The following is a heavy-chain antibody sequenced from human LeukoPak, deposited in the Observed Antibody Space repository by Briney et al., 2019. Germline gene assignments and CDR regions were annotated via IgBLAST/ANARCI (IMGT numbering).Heavy chain of an antibody. CDR3: ARDDGNPAYCGGDCYSGWFDP. CDR1: GYTFTSYY. D-gene: IGHD2-21*01. J-gene: IGHJ5*02. V-gene: IGHV1-46*01. CDR2: INPSGGST. Sequence: ASVKVSCKASGYTFTSYYMRWVRQAPGQGLEWMGIINPSGGSTSYAQKFQGRVTMTRDTSTSTVYMELSSLRSEDTAVYYCARDDGNPAYCGGDCYSGWFDPWGQGTLVTVSS.